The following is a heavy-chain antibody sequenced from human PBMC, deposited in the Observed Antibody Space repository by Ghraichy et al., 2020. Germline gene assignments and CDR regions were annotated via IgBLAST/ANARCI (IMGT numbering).Heavy chain of an antibody. CDR3: ARQGWLPLFQH. V-gene: IGHV4-39*01. CDR1: GGSISSSSYY. D-gene: IGHD6-19*01. Sequence: SETLSLTCTVSGGSISSSSYYWGWIRQPPGKGLEWIGSIYYSGSTYYNPSLKSRVTISVDTSKNQFSLKLSSVTAADTAVYYCARQGWLPLFQHWGQGTLVTVSS. CDR2: IYYSGST. J-gene: IGHJ1*01.